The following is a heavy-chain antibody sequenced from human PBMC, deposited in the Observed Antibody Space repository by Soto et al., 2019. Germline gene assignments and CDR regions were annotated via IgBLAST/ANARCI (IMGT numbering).Heavy chain of an antibody. CDR1: GFTFYDYA. Sequence: PGGSLRLSCAASGFTFYDYAMHWVRQRPGRGLEWVSGITWNSDEIGYPDSVKGRFSISRDNAKKYLYLQMNSLRPDDTALYYCAASRGFDSSGYSGYYYGMDVWGQGTTVTVSS. CDR3: AASRGFDSSGYSGYYYGMDV. CDR2: ITWNSDEI. J-gene: IGHJ6*02. V-gene: IGHV3-9*01. D-gene: IGHD3-22*01.